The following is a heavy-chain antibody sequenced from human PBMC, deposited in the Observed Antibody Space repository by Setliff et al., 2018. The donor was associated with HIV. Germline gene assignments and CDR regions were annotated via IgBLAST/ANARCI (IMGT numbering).Heavy chain of an antibody. CDR2: ISWNGDST. V-gene: IGHV3-20*04. J-gene: IGHJ3*01. Sequence: GGSRTLSCAASGFTLHEYTMTWVRQAPGKGLEWIGGISWNGDSTNNADTVKGRFTISRDNAKNSLFLEMTNLRAEDTAFYYCTNKPESFNSFEVWGQGTVVTVSS. CDR3: TNKPESFNSFEV. CDR1: GFTLHEYT.